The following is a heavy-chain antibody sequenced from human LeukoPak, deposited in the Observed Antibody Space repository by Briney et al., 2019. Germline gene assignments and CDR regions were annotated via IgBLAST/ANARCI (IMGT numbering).Heavy chain of an antibody. J-gene: IGHJ4*02. CDR3: ARQFGYCSSTSCSNFDY. CDR1: GGSFSGYY. D-gene: IGHD2-2*03. Sequence: SETLSLTCAVYGGSFSGYYWSWIRQPPGKGLEWIGEINHSGSTNYNPSLKSRVTISVDTSKNQFSLKLSSVTAADTAVYYCARQFGYCSSTSCSNFDYWGRGTLVTVSS. CDR2: INHSGST. V-gene: IGHV4-34*01.